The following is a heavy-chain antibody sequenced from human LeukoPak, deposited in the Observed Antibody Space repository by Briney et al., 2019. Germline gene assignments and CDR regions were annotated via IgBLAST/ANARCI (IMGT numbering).Heavy chain of an antibody. D-gene: IGHD4-23*01. J-gene: IGHJ5*02. Sequence: SETLSLTCTVSGDSIYNNYWGWIRQSPGKGLEWIAYFYKGGRGPTDYNPSLESRVTISVDTSKSQFSLHLSSVTAADTAVYYCARDPAPTVVNRWGWFDPWGQGTLVTVSS. CDR3: ARDPAPTVVNRWGWFDP. CDR1: GDSIYNNY. V-gene: IGHV4-59*01. CDR2: FYKGGRGPT.